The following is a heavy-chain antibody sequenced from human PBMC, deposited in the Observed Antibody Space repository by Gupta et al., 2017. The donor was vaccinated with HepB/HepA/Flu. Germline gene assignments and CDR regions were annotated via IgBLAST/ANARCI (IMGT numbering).Heavy chain of an antibody. D-gene: IGHD2-2*01. V-gene: IGHV3-30-3*01. CDR3: ARGHIVVVPAAASNFDY. J-gene: IGHJ4*02. Sequence: QVQLVESGGGVVQPGRSLRLSCAASGFTFSSYAMLWVRQAPGKGLEWVAVISYDGSIKYYADSVKGRFTISRDNSKNTLYLQMNSLRAEDTAVYYCARGHIVVVPAAASNFDYWGQGTLVTVSS. CDR2: ISYDGSIK. CDR1: GFTFSSYA.